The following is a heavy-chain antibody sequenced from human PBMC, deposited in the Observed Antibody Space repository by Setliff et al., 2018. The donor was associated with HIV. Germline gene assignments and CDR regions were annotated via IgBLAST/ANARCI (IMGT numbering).Heavy chain of an antibody. J-gene: IGHJ3*01. CDR2: ITPYNANT. CDR3: ARTSGDAYNYEGAFDV. D-gene: IGHD5-12*01. Sequence: SVKVSCKASGYPFTYRYLHWVRQAPGQALEWMGWITPYNANTNYAQKFQGRVTITTDESTSTAYMDLSSLKSEDTAIYYCARTSGDAYNYEGAFDVWGQGTLVTVSS. CDR1: GYPFTYRY. V-gene: IGHV1-45*01.